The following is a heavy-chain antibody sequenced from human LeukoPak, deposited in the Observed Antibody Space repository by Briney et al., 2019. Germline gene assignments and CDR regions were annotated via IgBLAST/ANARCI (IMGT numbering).Heavy chain of an antibody. D-gene: IGHD2-2*01. J-gene: IGHJ6*02. CDR2: ISYDGSNK. CDR3: ARDQRCSSTSCYSLRIYYYYGMDV. CDR1: GFTFSSYA. Sequence: GRSLRLSCAASGFTFSSYAMHWVRQAPGKGLEWVAVISYDGSNKYYADSLKGRFTISRDNSKNTLYLQMNSLRAEDTAVYYCARDQRCSSTSCYSLRIYYYYGMDVWGQGTTVTVSS. V-gene: IGHV3-30-3*01.